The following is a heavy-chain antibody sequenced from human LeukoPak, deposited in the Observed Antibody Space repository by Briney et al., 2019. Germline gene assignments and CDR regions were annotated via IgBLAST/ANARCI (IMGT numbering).Heavy chain of an antibody. Sequence: GASVKVSCKASGYTFTSYGISWVRQAPGQGLEWMGWISAYNGNTNYAQKLQGRVTMTTDTSTSTAFMELRSLRSDDTAVYYCARDTILWFGDPSFSGSWFDPWGQGTLVTVSS. J-gene: IGHJ5*02. CDR1: GYTFTSYG. CDR3: ARDTILWFGDPSFSGSWFDP. D-gene: IGHD3-10*01. CDR2: ISAYNGNT. V-gene: IGHV1-18*01.